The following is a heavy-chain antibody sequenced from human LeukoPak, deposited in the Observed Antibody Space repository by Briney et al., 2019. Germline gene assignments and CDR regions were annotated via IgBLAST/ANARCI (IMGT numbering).Heavy chain of an antibody. Sequence: GGSLRLSCAASGFTSSSYSMSWVRQAPGKGLEWVAFIRYDGSNKYYADSVKGRFTISRDNSKNTLYLQMNSLRAEDTAVYYCAKVREWELLPGAFDIWGQGTMVTVSS. D-gene: IGHD1-26*01. CDR3: AKVREWELLPGAFDI. J-gene: IGHJ3*02. CDR1: GFTSSSYS. V-gene: IGHV3-30*02. CDR2: IRYDGSNK.